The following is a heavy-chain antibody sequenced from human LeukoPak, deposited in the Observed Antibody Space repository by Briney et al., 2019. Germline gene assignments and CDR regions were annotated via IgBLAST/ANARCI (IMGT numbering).Heavy chain of an antibody. V-gene: IGHV3-30*04. CDR2: ISYDGSSK. CDR3: ARDWVARGGDYMDV. J-gene: IGHJ6*03. Sequence: GGSLRLSCAASGFTFSNFAMHWVRQAPGKGLEWVALISYDGSSKYNEDSVKGRFTISRDDSKNTLYLQMNSLRAEDTGVYYCARDWVARGGDYMDVWGKGTTVTISS. CDR1: GFTFSNFA. D-gene: IGHD1-26*01.